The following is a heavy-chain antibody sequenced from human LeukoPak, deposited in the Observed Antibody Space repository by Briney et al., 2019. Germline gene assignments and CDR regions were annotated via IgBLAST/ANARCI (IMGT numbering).Heavy chain of an antibody. Sequence: ASVKVSCKASGYTFSTYGISWVRQAPGQGLEWMGWISAYKGNTYYAQKLQGRVTMTTVTSTSTAYMELRSLRSDDTAIYYCARDLYYYGSGSYYDVFDVWGQGTMVTVSS. CDR2: ISAYKGNT. J-gene: IGHJ3*01. D-gene: IGHD3-10*01. V-gene: IGHV1-18*01. CDR1: GYTFSTYG. CDR3: ARDLYYYGSGSYYDVFDV.